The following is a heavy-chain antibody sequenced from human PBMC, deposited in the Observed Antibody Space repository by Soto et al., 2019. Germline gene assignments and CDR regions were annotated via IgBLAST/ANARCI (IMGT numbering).Heavy chain of an antibody. Sequence: ASVKVSCKASGYTFTSYDINWVRQATGQGLEWMGWMNPNSGNTGYAQKFQGRVTMTRNTSISTAYMELSSLRSEDTAVYYCARGHSLWFGEKNPGYWGQGTLVTVSS. J-gene: IGHJ4*02. CDR2: MNPNSGNT. D-gene: IGHD3-10*01. CDR1: GYTFTSYD. CDR3: ARGHSLWFGEKNPGY. V-gene: IGHV1-8*01.